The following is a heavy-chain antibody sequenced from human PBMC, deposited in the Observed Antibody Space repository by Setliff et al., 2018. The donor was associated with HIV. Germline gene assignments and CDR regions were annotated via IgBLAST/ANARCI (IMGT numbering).Heavy chain of an antibody. Sequence: SETLSLTCTVSGGSISSGDYYWSWIRQPPGRGLEWIGYIYYSGTTYYNPSLKSRVTISVDTSKNQFSLKLSSVTAADTAVYYCARVPTLLATAGTVPFFDYWGRGTLVTVSS. J-gene: IGHJ4*02. CDR2: IYYSGTT. CDR1: GGSISSGDYY. V-gene: IGHV4-30-4*08. D-gene: IGHD6-13*01. CDR3: ARVPTLLATAGTVPFFDY.